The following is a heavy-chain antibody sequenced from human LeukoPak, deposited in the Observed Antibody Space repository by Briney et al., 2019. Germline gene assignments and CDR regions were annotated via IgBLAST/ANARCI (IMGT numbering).Heavy chain of an antibody. Sequence: GRSLRLSCAAFGFTFSDYYMSWIRQAPGKGLEWDSYISSSSSYTNYADSVKGRFTISRDNAKNTLYLQMNSLRVEDTAVYYCARESGYTSGWYVGYFDYWGQGTQVTVSS. J-gene: IGHJ4*02. D-gene: IGHD6-19*01. CDR2: ISSSSSYT. V-gene: IGHV3-11*06. CDR3: ARESGYTSGWYVGYFDY. CDR1: GFTFSDYY.